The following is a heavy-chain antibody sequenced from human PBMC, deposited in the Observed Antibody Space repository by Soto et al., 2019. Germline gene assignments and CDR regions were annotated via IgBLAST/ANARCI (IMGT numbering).Heavy chain of an antibody. Sequence: QVQLVQSGAEVKKPGSSVKVSCKASGGTFSSYTISWVRQAPGQGLEWMGRIIPILGIANYAQKFQGRVTITEDKSTSTDYMELSSLRSEDTAVYYCARDEGIVVVPAAIHWFDPWGQGTLVTVSS. CDR2: IIPILGIA. CDR3: ARDEGIVVVPAAIHWFDP. J-gene: IGHJ5*02. CDR1: GGTFSSYT. V-gene: IGHV1-69*08. D-gene: IGHD2-2*01.